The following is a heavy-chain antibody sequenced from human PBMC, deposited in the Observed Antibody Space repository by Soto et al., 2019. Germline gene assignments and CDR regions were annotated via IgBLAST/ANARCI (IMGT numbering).Heavy chain of an antibody. Sequence: SVKGSCKASGYSFSDYDINWGRQATVQGPEWMGWMNPNSGNTGYAQKFQGRVTMTRNTSINTAYMELSSLGSEDTAVYYCARDNRYNWNDEGWFDPWGQGTLVTVSS. CDR1: GYSFSDYD. CDR3: ARDNRYNWNDEGWFDP. J-gene: IGHJ5*02. CDR2: MNPNSGNT. D-gene: IGHD1-20*01. V-gene: IGHV1-8*01.